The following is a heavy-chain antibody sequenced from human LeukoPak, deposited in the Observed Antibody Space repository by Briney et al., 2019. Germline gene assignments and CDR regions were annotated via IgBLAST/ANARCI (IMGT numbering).Heavy chain of an antibody. J-gene: IGHJ4*02. Sequence: PGGSLRLSCAASGFTFSSYSMNWVRQAPGKGLEWVSSISSSSSYIYYADSVKGRFTISRDNAKNSLYLQMNSLRAEDTAVYYCARDEDDSRGYFRGSDYWGQGTLVTVSS. CDR1: GFTFSSYS. V-gene: IGHV3-21*01. CDR3: ARDEDDSRGYFRGSDY. D-gene: IGHD3-22*01. CDR2: ISSSSSYI.